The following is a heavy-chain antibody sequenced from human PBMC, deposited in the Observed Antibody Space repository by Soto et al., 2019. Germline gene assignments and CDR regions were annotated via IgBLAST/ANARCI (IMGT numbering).Heavy chain of an antibody. J-gene: IGHJ6*02. V-gene: IGHV4-4*07. Sequence: SETLSLTCTVSGGSISSYYWSWIRQPAGKGLEWIGRIYTSGSTNYNPSLKSRVTMSVDTSKNQFSLKLSSVTAADTAVYYCAGENWNYGSAKTYYYGMDVWGQGTTVTVSS. CDR1: GGSISSYY. CDR2: IYTSGST. D-gene: IGHD1-7*01. CDR3: AGENWNYGSAKTYYYGMDV.